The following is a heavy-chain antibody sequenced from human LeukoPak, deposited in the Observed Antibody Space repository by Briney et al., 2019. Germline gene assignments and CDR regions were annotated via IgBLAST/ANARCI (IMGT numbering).Heavy chain of an antibody. CDR2: IIPIFGTA. V-gene: IGHV1-69*13. CDR3: ARVTNYYDSSGYYFWGPSDY. D-gene: IGHD3-22*01. CDR1: GGTFSSYA. J-gene: IGHJ4*02. Sequence: AASVTVSCKASGGTFSSYAISWVRQAPGQGLEWMGGIIPIFGTANYAQKFQGRVTITADESTSTAYMELSRLRSDDTAVYYCARVTNYYDSSGYYFWGPSDYWGQGTLVTVSS.